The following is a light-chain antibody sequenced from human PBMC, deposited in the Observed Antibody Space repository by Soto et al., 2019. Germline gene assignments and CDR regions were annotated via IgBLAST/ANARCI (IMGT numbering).Light chain of an antibody. CDR3: LQGTHWPPFT. J-gene: IGKJ2*01. Sequence: VVMTQSPLSLPVTLGQPASISCKSSQTFVYRDGNTYLNWIQQRPGQSPRRLIYQVSHRDSGVPDRFSGSGSGTDFTLTSSRVEAADVGVYYCLQGTHWPPFTFGQGTKLEIK. CDR1: QTFVYRDGNTY. V-gene: IGKV2-30*01. CDR2: QVS.